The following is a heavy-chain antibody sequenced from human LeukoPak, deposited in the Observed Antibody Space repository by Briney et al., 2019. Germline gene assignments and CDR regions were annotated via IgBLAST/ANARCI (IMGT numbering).Heavy chain of an antibody. CDR1: GYSISSGYY. D-gene: IGHD4-11*01. CDR2: IYHSGST. J-gene: IGHJ4*02. V-gene: IGHV4-38-2*02. CDR3: ARVRAVTLDY. Sequence: SETLSLTCTVSGYSISSGYYWGWIRRPPGKGLEWIGSIYHSGSTYYNPSLKSRVTISVDTSKNQFSLKLSSVTAADTAVYYCARVRAVTLDYWGQGTLVTVSS.